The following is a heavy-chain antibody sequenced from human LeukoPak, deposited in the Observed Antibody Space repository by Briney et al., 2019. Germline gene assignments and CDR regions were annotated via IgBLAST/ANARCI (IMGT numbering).Heavy chain of an antibody. D-gene: IGHD3-22*01. CDR3: ARDFYYDSSGYQALGGMDV. CDR1: GYTFTGYY. V-gene: IGHV1-2*02. Sequence: ASVKVSCKASGYTFTGYYMHWVRQAPGQGLECMGWINPNSGGTNYAQKFQGRVTMTRDTSISTAYMGLSRMRSDDTAVYYCARDFYYDSSGYQALGGMDVWGQGTTVTVSS. CDR2: INPNSGGT. J-gene: IGHJ6*02.